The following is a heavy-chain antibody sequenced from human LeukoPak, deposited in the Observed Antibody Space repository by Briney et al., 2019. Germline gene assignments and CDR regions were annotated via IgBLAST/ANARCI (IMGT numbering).Heavy chain of an antibody. V-gene: IGHV4-59*01. CDR1: GGSISSYY. CDR3: ARGWRIAAAGDYYYYVRDV. CDR2: IYYSGST. Sequence: SETLSLTCTVSGGSISSYYWSWVRQPPGNGLEWLGYIYYSGSTNYNPSLKTHVTISVDTSKNQFSLKLGAVTAADTGVGYCARGWRIAAAGDYYYYVRDVGGKGT. J-gene: IGHJ6*04. D-gene: IGHD6-13*01.